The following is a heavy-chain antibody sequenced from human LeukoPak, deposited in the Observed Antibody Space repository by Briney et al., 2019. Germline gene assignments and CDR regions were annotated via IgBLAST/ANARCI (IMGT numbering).Heavy chain of an antibody. CDR3: ARHDRVVDTAIQS. Sequence: PSETLSLTCAVSGGSISSSNWWSWVRQPPGKGLEWIGEINHSGSTNYNPSLKSRVTISVDTSKNQFSLKLSSVTAADTAVYYCARHDRVVDTAIQSWGQGTLVTVSS. CDR2: INHSGST. V-gene: IGHV4-4*02. J-gene: IGHJ4*02. D-gene: IGHD5-18*01. CDR1: GGSISSSNW.